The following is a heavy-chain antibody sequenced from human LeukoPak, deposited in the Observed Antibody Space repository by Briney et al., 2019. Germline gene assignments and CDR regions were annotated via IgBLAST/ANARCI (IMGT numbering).Heavy chain of an antibody. Sequence: KPSEALSLTCTVSGGSISSSSYYWGWIRQPPGKGLEWIGSMYYSGSTYYNSSLKSRVTISVDTSKNQFSLKLSSVTAADTAAYYCASHTNGNYRYYFDYWGQRTLVTVSS. CDR3: ASHTNGNYRYYFDY. D-gene: IGHD5-24*01. CDR2: MYYSGST. CDR1: GGSISSSSYY. V-gene: IGHV4-39*01. J-gene: IGHJ4*02.